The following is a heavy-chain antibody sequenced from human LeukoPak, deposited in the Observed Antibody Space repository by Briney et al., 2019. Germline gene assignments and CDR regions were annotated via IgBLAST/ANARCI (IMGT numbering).Heavy chain of an antibody. Sequence: SETLSLTCAVYGGSFSGYYWSWIRQPPGKGLEWIGEINHSGSTNYNPSLKSRVTISVDTSKNQFSLKLSSVTAADTAVYYCVRSRYDYVWGSYRLPGGTVSYYSDYWGQGTLVTVSS. CDR3: VRSRYDYVWGSYRLPGGTVSYYSDY. J-gene: IGHJ4*02. D-gene: IGHD3-16*02. CDR2: INHSGST. V-gene: IGHV4-34*01. CDR1: GGSFSGYY.